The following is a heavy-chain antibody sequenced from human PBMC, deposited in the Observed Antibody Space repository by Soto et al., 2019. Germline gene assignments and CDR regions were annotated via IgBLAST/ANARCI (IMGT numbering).Heavy chain of an antibody. J-gene: IGHJ6*02. CDR3: AGYYCTNGVCPDPYYYYGMDV. V-gene: IGHV4-34*01. D-gene: IGHD2-8*01. CDR2: INHSGST. CDR1: GGSFSGYY. Sequence: SETLSLTCAVYGGSFSGYYWSWIRQPPGKGLEWIGEINHSGSTNYNPSLKSRVTMSVDTSKNQFSLKLSSVTAADTAVYYCAGYYCTNGVCPDPYYYYGMDVWGQGTTVTVSS.